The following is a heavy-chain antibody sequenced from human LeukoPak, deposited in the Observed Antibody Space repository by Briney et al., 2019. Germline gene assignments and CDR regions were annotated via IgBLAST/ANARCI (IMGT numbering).Heavy chain of an antibody. V-gene: IGHV3-49*04. D-gene: IGHD6-13*01. CDR3: TRDTVWAYSSSWYSPYYYYGMDV. Sequence: PGGSLRLSCTASGFTFGDYAMSWVRQAPGKGLERVGFIRSKAYGGTTEYAASVKGRFTISRDDSKSIAYLQMNSLKTEDTAVYYCTRDTVWAYSSSWYSPYYYYGMDVWGQGTTVTVSS. CDR1: GFTFGDYA. J-gene: IGHJ6*02. CDR2: IRSKAYGGTT.